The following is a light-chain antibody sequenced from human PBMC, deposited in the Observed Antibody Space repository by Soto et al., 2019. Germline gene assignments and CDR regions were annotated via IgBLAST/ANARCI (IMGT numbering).Light chain of an antibody. CDR1: SSDVGGYNY. J-gene: IGLJ1*01. CDR2: DVS. CDR3: NSYTTSSTYV. Sequence: QSVLTQPASVSGSHGQSISLSCTGTSSDVGGYNYVSWYQQHPGKAPKLMIYDVSNRPSGVSNRFSGSKSGNTASLTISGLQAEDEADYYCNSYTTSSTYVFGTGTKVTVL. V-gene: IGLV2-14*01.